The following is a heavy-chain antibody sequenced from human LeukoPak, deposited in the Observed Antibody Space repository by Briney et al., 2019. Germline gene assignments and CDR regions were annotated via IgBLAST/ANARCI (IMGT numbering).Heavy chain of an antibody. J-gene: IGHJ4*02. Sequence: PGGSLRLSCAASGFTFSSYWMSWVRQAPGKGLEWVANIKQDGSEKYYVDSVKGRFTISRDNAKNSLYLQTNSLRAEDTAVYYCARLYYYDPYGSYFDYWGQGTLVTVSS. CDR1: GFTFSSYW. V-gene: IGHV3-7*01. D-gene: IGHD3-22*01. CDR2: IKQDGSEK. CDR3: ARLYYYDPYGSYFDY.